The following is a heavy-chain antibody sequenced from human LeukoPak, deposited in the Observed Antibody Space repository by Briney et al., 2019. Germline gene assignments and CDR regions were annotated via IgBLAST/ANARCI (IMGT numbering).Heavy chain of an antibody. Sequence: SETQSLTCTVSGGSISNIGYFGSWIRQRPGKGLEWIGYIYYGGSTYYNPSLESRVIMSVDTSKNQFSLNLTSVTAADTAVYYCARTYNWNPSWFDPWGQGTLATVSS. V-gene: IGHV4-31*03. J-gene: IGHJ5*02. CDR2: IYYGGST. D-gene: IGHD1-20*01. CDR1: GGSISNIGYF. CDR3: ARTYNWNPSWFDP.